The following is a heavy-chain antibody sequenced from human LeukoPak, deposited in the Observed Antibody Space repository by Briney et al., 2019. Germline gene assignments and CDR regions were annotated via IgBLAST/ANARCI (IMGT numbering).Heavy chain of an antibody. CDR2: VNHSGST. D-gene: IGHD2-15*01. Sequence: SETLSLTCAVYVGSFSGYYWSWIRQPPGKGLEWIGEVNHSGSTNYNPSLKSRVTISVDTSKNQFSLKLSSVTAADTAVYYCARSPGGVYCSGGSCYSSTGASTFDPWGQGTLVTVSS. V-gene: IGHV4-34*01. CDR3: ARSPGGVYCSGGSCYSSTGASTFDP. CDR1: VGSFSGYY. J-gene: IGHJ5*02.